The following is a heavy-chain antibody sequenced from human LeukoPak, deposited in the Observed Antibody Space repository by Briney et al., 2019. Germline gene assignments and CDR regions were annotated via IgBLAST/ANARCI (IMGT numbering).Heavy chain of an antibody. CDR1: GFTFSSYS. Sequence: GGSLRLSCAASGFTFSSYSMNWVRQAPGKGLEWVSYISISSSTIYYADSVKGRFTISRDNAKNSLCLQMNSLRDEDTAVYYCAREVFIAAAGSFDYWGQGTLVTVSS. D-gene: IGHD6-13*01. J-gene: IGHJ4*02. V-gene: IGHV3-48*02. CDR2: ISISSSTI. CDR3: AREVFIAAAGSFDY.